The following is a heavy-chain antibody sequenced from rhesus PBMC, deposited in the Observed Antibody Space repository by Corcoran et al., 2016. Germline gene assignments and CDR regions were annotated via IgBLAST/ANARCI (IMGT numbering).Heavy chain of an antibody. D-gene: IGHD6-25*01. CDR3: ARVVYSGSWNAFSFDY. J-gene: IGHJ4*01. CDR1: GFTFGSYA. V-gene: IGHV1-198*02. CDR2: IIPLVGIT. Sequence: QVQLVQSGAEIKQPGASVKLSCKASGFTFGSYAISWLRQAPGQGLEWMGVIIPLVGITNYGEKFQGRVKSTAETSTSTAYMELSSLRSEDTAVYYCARVVYSGSWNAFSFDYWGQGVLVTVSS.